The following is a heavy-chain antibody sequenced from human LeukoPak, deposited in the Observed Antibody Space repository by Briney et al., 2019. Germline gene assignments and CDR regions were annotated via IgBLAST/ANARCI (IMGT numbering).Heavy chain of an antibody. J-gene: IGHJ3*02. Sequence: TGGSLRLSCAASGFTFSSYSMNWVRQAPGKGLEWVSSVSSSSSYIYYADSVKGRFTVSRDNSNNSLYLQMNSLRAEDTAVYYCAKDLYPGYSGTEGGFDIWGQGTMVTVSS. CDR3: AKDLYPGYSGTEGGFDI. CDR2: VSSSSSYI. D-gene: IGHD1-26*01. CDR1: GFTFSSYS. V-gene: IGHV3-21*01.